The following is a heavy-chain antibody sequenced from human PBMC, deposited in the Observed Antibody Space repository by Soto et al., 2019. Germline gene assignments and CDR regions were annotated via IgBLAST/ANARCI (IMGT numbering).Heavy chain of an antibody. V-gene: IGHV1-69*05. CDR2: IIAIFGKA. D-gene: IGHD1-26*01. Sequence: GASVKVSCKASGYTFTSYGISWVRQAPGQGLEWMGGIIAIFGKANYAQKLQGRVTITTDESTSTAYMELSSLRSEDTAVYYCARAQWELLNDLDYWGQGTLVTVSS. CDR1: GYTFTSYG. CDR3: ARAQWELLNDLDY. J-gene: IGHJ4*02.